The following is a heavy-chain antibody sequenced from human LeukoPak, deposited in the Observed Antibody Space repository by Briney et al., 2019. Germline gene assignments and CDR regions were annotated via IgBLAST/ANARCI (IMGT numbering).Heavy chain of an antibody. J-gene: IGHJ4*02. CDR2: IYSGGST. Sequence: PGGSLRLSCAASGFTVSSSDMSWDRQAPGKGLEWVSVIYSGGSTYYADSVKGRFTISRDNSKNTLYLQMNSVRAEDTAVYYCARGQEYWGQGTLVTVSS. V-gene: IGHV3-53*01. CDR1: GFTVSSSD. CDR3: ARGQEY.